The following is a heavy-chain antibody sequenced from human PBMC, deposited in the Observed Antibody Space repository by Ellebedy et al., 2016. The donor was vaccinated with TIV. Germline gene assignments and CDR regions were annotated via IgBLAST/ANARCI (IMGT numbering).Heavy chain of an antibody. CDR3: ARVRGVIVFDY. J-gene: IGHJ4*02. D-gene: IGHD3-10*01. V-gene: IGHV1-2*02. Sequence: ASVKVSCKASGYTFTGYYLHWVRRAPGQGLEWMGWISPDSGATHYAQKFQGRVTMTRDTSITTAYMELTRLTSDDTAVYYCARVRGVIVFDYWGQGTVVTVSS. CDR2: ISPDSGAT. CDR1: GYTFTGYY.